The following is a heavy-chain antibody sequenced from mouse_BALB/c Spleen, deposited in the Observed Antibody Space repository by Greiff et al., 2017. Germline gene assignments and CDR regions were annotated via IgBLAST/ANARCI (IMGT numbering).Heavy chain of an antibody. CDR3: ARSGDYYAMDY. J-gene: IGHJ4*01. Sequence: EVKLMESGGGLVQPGGSRKLSCAASGFTFSSFGMHWVRQAPEKGLEWVAYISSGSSTIYYADTVKGRFTISRDNPKNTLFLQMTSLRSEDTAMYYCARSGDYYAMDYWGQGTSVTVSS. CDR2: ISSGSSTI. D-gene: IGHD3-2*02. CDR1: GFTFSSFG. V-gene: IGHV5-17*02.